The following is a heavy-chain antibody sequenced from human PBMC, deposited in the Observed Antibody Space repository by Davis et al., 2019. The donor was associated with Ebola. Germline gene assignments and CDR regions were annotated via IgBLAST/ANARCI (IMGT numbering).Heavy chain of an antibody. D-gene: IGHD6-6*01. V-gene: IGHV4-59*01. CDR1: GGSFSGYY. CDR3: ARGLLVGWFEP. Sequence: MPSETLSLTCAVYGGSFSGYYWSCXXXXXXXXXXXXXYVYHAANTHYNPSLESRVTISVDTSKNQFSLKLSSVTAADPAVYYCARGLLVGWFEPWGQGTLVTVSS. CDR2: VYHAANT. J-gene: IGHJ5*02.